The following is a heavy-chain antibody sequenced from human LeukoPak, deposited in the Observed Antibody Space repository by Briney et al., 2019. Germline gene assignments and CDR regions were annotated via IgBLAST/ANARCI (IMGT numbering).Heavy chain of an antibody. Sequence: GASVKVSCKASGYTFTGYYMHWVRQAPGQGLEWMGWINPNSGGTNYAQKFQGRVTMTGDTSISTAYMELSRLRSDDTAVYYCARVFSYSSSRYPWGQGTLVTVSS. D-gene: IGHD6-13*01. CDR1: GYTFTGYY. J-gene: IGHJ5*02. V-gene: IGHV1-2*02. CDR2: INPNSGGT. CDR3: ARVFSYSSSRYP.